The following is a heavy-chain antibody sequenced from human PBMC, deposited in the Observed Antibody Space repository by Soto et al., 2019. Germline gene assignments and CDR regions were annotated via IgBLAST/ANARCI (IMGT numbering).Heavy chain of an antibody. CDR1: GGSFSGYY. J-gene: IGHJ4*02. CDR3: ARGAGDILTGYRPPSDY. V-gene: IGHV4-34*01. D-gene: IGHD3-9*01. Sequence: SETLSLTCAVYGGSFSGYYWSWIRQPPGKGLEWIGEINHSGSTNYNPSLKSRVTISVDTSKNQFSLKLSSVTAADTAVYYCARGAGDILTGYRPPSDYWGQGTLVTVSS. CDR2: INHSGST.